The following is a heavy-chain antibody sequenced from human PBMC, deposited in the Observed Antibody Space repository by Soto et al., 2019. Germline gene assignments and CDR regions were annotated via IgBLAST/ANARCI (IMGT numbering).Heavy chain of an antibody. D-gene: IGHD2-2*01. V-gene: IGHV3-53*01. CDR3: ARALPVAKGGFDP. J-gene: IGHJ5*02. CDR2: IYTAGGT. CDR1: GFTVSNTY. Sequence: VGSLRLSCAASGFTVSNTYMTWVRQPPGKGLECVSVIYTAGGTNYADSVKGRFIISRDNSKNTLYLQMNSLRAEDTAVYYCARALPVAKGGFDPWGQGTLLTVSS.